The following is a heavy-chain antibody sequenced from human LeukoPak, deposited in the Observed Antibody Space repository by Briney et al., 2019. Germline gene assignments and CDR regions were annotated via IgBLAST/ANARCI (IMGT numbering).Heavy chain of an antibody. V-gene: IGHV3-48*01. D-gene: IGHD1-26*01. CDR3: ASFPWDLRPT. J-gene: IGHJ4*02. CDR2: TTSTSDTI. Sequence: PGGSLRLSCVTSGFPFSTYSMNWVRQAPGKGLEWLSYTTSTSDTIYYADSVKGRFTISRDNAKNSLYLQMNSLRAEDTAVYYCASFPWDLRPTWGQGTLVSVSS. CDR1: GFPFSTYS.